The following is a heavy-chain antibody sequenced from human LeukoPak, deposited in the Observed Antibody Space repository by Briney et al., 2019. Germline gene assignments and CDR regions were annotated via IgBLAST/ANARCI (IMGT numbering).Heavy chain of an antibody. CDR2: ISTYNGNT. CDR3: ARVYNYYDTSGYYLGNYFDY. J-gene: IGHJ4*02. D-gene: IGHD3-22*01. Sequence: GASVKVSCKASGYTFTSYGITWVRQAPGQGLEWMGWISTYNGNTNNAQKLQGRVTMTTDTSTSTAYMELRSLRSDDTAVYYCARVYNYYDTSGYYLGNYFDYWGRGTLVTVSP. CDR1: GYTFTSYG. V-gene: IGHV1-18*01.